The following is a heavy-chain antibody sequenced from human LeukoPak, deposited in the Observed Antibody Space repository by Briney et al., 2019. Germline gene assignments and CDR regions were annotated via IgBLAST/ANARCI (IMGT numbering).Heavy chain of an antibody. Sequence: GGSLRLSCAASGFTFSSYWMSWVRQAPGKGLEWVANIKQDGSEKYYVDSVKGRFTISRDNAKNSLYLQMNSLRAEDTAVYYCASSSSLLWFGEDAFDIWGQGTMDTVSS. CDR1: GFTFSSYW. D-gene: IGHD3-10*01. V-gene: IGHV3-7*02. J-gene: IGHJ3*02. CDR3: ASSSSLLWFGEDAFDI. CDR2: IKQDGSEK.